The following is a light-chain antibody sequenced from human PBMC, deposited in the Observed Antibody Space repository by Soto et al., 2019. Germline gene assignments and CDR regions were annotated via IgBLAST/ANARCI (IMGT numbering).Light chain of an antibody. V-gene: IGKV3-20*01. J-gene: IGKJ1*01. CDR1: QSVSSSY. CDR3: QQYGSSPRT. Sequence: EIVLTQSPGTLSLSPGERATLSCRASQSVSSSYLAWYQQKPGQAPRLLIYGASSRATGIPDRFSGSESGTDFTLTISRLGPDDFAVYYCQQYGSSPRTFGQGTKVEIK. CDR2: GAS.